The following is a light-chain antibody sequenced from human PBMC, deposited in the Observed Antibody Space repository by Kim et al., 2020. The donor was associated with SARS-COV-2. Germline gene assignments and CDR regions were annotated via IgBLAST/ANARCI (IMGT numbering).Light chain of an antibody. J-gene: IGKJ5*01. V-gene: IGKV1-5*01. CDR2: DAS. CDR1: QNINRW. Sequence: DIQMTQSPSTLSASVGDRVSITCRASQNINRWLAWYQQKPGKAPKVLIYDASTVETGVPSRFSDSGSGTEFTLTISSLQPDDFATYYCQHHNTYPITFGQGTRLEIK. CDR3: QHHNTYPIT.